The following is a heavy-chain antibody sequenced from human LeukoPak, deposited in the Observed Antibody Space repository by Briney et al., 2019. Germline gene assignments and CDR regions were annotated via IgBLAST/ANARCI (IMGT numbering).Heavy chain of an antibody. V-gene: IGHV4-34*01. J-gene: IGHJ2*01. CDR2: INHSGST. CDR1: GGSFSGYY. Sequence: KPSETLSLTCSLYGGSFSGYYWSWVRQPPGKGLEWIGEINHSGSTNYNPSLKSRVTISVDTSKNQFSLRLSSVTAADTAVYYCARVLEASSGRHWYFELWGRGTLVTVSS. D-gene: IGHD6-19*01. CDR3: ARVLEASSGRHWYFEL.